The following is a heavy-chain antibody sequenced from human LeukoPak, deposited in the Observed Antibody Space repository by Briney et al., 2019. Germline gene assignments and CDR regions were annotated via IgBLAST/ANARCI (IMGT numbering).Heavy chain of an antibody. CDR1: GFTFDDYA. V-gene: IGHV3-9*01. J-gene: IGHJ4*02. CDR3: AKDYYGDHDGVRFDY. Sequence: GRSLRLSCAASGFTFDDYAMHWVRQAPGKGLEWVSGISWNSGSIGYADSVKGRFTISRDNAKNSLYLQMNSLRAEDTALYYCAKDYYGDHDGVRFDYWGQGTLVTVSS. D-gene: IGHD4-17*01. CDR2: ISWNSGSI.